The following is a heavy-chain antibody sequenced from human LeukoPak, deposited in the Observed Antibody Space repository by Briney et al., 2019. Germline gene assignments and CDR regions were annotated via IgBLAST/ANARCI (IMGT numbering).Heavy chain of an antibody. Sequence: ASVKVSCKASGYTFTSYDISWVRQATGQGLAWMGWMNPKSGNAGYAQKFRGRVTMTRNTSISTAYMELSDLGSDDTAVYYCARGATRNYDSWGDPIGLFFDSWGQGTLVTVSS. J-gene: IGHJ4*02. D-gene: IGHD3-3*01. CDR1: GYTFTSYD. CDR3: ARGATRNYDSWGDPIGLFFDS. CDR2: MNPKSGNA. V-gene: IGHV1-8*01.